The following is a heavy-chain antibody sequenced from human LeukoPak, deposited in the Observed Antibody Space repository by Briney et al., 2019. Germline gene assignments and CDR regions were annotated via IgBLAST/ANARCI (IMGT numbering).Heavy chain of an antibody. CDR2: MSPNSGNT. V-gene: IGHV1-8*01. Sequence: ASVKVSCKASGYTFTSYDINWVRQATGQGLEWMEWMSPNSGNTGYAQKFQGRVTMTRNTSIGTAYMDLSSLTSGDTAVYYCAGGFTYYDILTAFDPWGQGTLVTVSS. J-gene: IGHJ5*02. CDR1: GYTFTSYD. CDR3: AGGFTYYDILTAFDP. D-gene: IGHD3-9*01.